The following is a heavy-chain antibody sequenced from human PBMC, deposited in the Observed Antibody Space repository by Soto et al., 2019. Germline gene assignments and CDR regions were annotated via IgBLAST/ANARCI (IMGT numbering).Heavy chain of an antibody. J-gene: IGHJ5*02. CDR1: GYIFTTYS. D-gene: IGHD3-10*01. CDR3: AREAFGVYGSWFDP. V-gene: IGHV1-18*04. CDR2: VSATNGKT. Sequence: QIQLVQSGREVRMPGASVKVSCKASGYIFTTYSITWVRQAPGQGLEWMGWVSATNGKTNYAQKIQDRVTMTTDTATNTAYMELRSLRSDDTAVYYCAREAFGVYGSWFDPWGQGTLVTVSS.